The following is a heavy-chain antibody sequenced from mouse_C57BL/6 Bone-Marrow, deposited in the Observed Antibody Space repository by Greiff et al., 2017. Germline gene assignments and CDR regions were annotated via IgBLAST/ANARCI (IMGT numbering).Heavy chain of an antibody. CDR3: TTRAFYYDYDGAWFAY. V-gene: IGHV14-4*01. CDR1: GFNIKDDY. D-gene: IGHD2-4*01. J-gene: IGHJ3*01. Sequence: EVKLQESGAELVRPGASVKLSCTASGFNIKDDYMHWVKQRPEQGLEWIGWIDPENGDTEYASKFQGKATITADTSSNTAYLQLSSLTSEDTAVYYCTTRAFYYDYDGAWFAYWGQGTLVTVSA. CDR2: IDPENGDT.